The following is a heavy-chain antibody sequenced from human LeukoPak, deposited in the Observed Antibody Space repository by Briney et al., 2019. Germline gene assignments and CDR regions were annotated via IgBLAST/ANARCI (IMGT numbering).Heavy chain of an antibody. V-gene: IGHV1-46*01. J-gene: IGHJ4*02. D-gene: IGHD2-15*01. CDR2: INPSGGST. CDR3: ARGYCSGGRCRPGDD. Sequence: ASVKVSCKASGYTFTSYHLHWVRQAPGQGLEWVGIINPSGGSTTYAQSFQGRVTMTRDTSTSTVYMELSSLRSEDTAVYYCARGYCSGGRCRPGDDWGQGTLVTVSS. CDR1: GYTFTSYH.